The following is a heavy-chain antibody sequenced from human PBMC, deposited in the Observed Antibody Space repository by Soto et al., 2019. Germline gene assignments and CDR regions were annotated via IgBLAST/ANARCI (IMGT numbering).Heavy chain of an antibody. D-gene: IGHD4-17*01. CDR2: IYYSGST. Sequence: PSETLSLTCTVSGGSMSNYYWSWIRQSPGKGLELIGYIYYSGSTNYNPSLKSRVTISVDTSKNQFSLKLSSVTAADTAVYYCARRAVTKTYNWFDPWGQGTLVTVSS. J-gene: IGHJ5*02. CDR1: GGSMSNYY. V-gene: IGHV4-59*01. CDR3: ARRAVTKTYNWFDP.